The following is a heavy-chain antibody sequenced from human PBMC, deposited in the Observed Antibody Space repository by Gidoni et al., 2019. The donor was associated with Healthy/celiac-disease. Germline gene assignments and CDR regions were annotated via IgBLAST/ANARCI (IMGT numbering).Heavy chain of an antibody. CDR3: ARVRRDGYNYLLDY. D-gene: IGHD5-12*01. CDR2: IWYDGSNK. CDR1: GFTFSSYC. V-gene: IGHV3-33*01. Sequence: QVQLVESGGGVVQPGRSMRLSCEASGFTFSSYCMHWVRQAPGKGLEWVAVIWYDGSNKYYADSVKGRFTISRDNSKNTLYLQMNSLRAEDTAVYYCARVRRDGYNYLLDYWGQGTLVTVSS. J-gene: IGHJ4*02.